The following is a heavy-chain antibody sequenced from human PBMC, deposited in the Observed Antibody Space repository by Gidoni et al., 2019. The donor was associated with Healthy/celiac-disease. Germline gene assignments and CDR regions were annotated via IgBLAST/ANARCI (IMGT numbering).Heavy chain of an antibody. CDR3: ARVMVVVPAAASGAFDI. J-gene: IGHJ3*02. V-gene: IGHV1-46*03. CDR1: GYTFTSYY. CDR2: INPSGGST. Sequence: QVQLVQSGAEVKKPGASVKVSCKASGYTFTSYYMHWVRQAPGQGLEWMGIINPSGGSTSYAQKFQGRVTMTRDTSTSTVYMELSSLRSEDTAVYYCARVMVVVPAAASGAFDIWGQGTMVTVSS. D-gene: IGHD2-2*01.